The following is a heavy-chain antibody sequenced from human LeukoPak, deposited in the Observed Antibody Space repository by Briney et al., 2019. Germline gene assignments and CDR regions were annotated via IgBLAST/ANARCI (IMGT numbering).Heavy chain of an antibody. J-gene: IGHJ4*02. D-gene: IGHD1-7*01. CDR3: ARKAQYNGHYPLDY. CDR2: TSDRGDYT. Sequence: GGSLRLSCAASGFTFTSYSMSWVRQAPGKGLEWVSGTSDRGDYTYYADSVKGRFTISRDSSKNTLFLQMNSLRADDTALYFCARKAQYNGHYPLDYWGQGTLVTVSS. CDR1: GFTFTSYS. V-gene: IGHV3-23*01.